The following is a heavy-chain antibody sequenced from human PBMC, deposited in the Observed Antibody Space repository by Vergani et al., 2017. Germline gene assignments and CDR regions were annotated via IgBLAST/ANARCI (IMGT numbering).Heavy chain of an antibody. V-gene: IGHV3-13*01. CDR3: ARGRVFEWFGDGYYYGMDV. CDR1: GFTFSSYD. D-gene: IGHD3-10*01. CDR2: IGTAGDT. Sequence: EVQLVESGGGLVKPGGSLRLSCAASGFTFSSYDMHWVRQATGKGLEWVSAIGTAGDTYYPGSVKGRFTISRENAKNSLYLQMNSLRAGDTAVYYCARGRVFEWFGDGYYYGMDVWGQGTTVTVSS. J-gene: IGHJ6*02.